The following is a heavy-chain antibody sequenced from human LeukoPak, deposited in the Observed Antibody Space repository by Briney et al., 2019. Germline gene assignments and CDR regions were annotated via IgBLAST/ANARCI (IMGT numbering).Heavy chain of an antibody. CDR3: ARDPITIFGGVIQYYIDY. Sequence: GGSLRLSCAACGFTFSRYGMHWVRQAPGKGLEWVAVIWYDGSNKYYADSVKGRFTISRDNSKNTLYLQMNSLRAEDTAVYYSARDPITIFGGVIQYYIDYWGQGSLVTVSS. J-gene: IGHJ4*02. D-gene: IGHD3-3*01. CDR2: IWYDGSNK. CDR1: GFTFSRYG. V-gene: IGHV3-33*01.